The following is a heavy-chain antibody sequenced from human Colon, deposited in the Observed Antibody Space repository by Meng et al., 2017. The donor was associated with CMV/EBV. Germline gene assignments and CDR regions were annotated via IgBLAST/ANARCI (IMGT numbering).Heavy chain of an antibody. Sequence: QVQMVQCGAEVKKPGASVKISCKASGYSFTSYYIHWVRQAPGQGLEWMGIMFSNRGSASYPQKFQGRVTITRDTSTSTVYMELSSLRSEDTAVYYCAREVPDTINFDYWGQGTLVTVSS. V-gene: IGHV1-46*01. CDR1: GYSFTSYY. J-gene: IGHJ4*02. CDR3: AREVPDTINFDY. CDR2: MFSNRGSA. D-gene: IGHD2-2*02.